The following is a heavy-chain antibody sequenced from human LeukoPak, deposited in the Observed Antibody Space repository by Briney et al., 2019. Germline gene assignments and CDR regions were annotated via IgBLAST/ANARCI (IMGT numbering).Heavy chain of an antibody. V-gene: IGHV3-23*01. CDR2: VNDGGDNT. CDR3: AKARGTTGWLPYFDY. Sequence: GSLRLSCSVSGFTFSSYAMSWVCQAPGKGLEWVSSVNDGGDNTYYADYLRGRFTVSRDNSRNTLWLQMNSLRAEDTAIYYCAKARGTTGWLPYFDYWGQGALVTVSS. CDR1: GFTFSSYA. J-gene: IGHJ4*02. D-gene: IGHD6-19*01.